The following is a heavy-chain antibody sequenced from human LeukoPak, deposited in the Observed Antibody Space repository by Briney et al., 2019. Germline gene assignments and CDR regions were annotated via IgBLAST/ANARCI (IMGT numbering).Heavy chain of an antibody. CDR3: ARVNPYYDILTGYYNGGLNYFDY. V-gene: IGHV4-30-4*01. D-gene: IGHD3-9*01. CDR1: GGSISSGDYY. Sequence: SETLSLTCTVSGGSISSGDYYWSWIRQPPGKGLEGIGYIYYIGSTYYNPSLKSRVTISVDTSKNQFSLKLSSVTAADTAVYYCARVNPYYDILTGYYNGGLNYFDYWGQGTLVTVSS. J-gene: IGHJ4*02. CDR2: IYYIGST.